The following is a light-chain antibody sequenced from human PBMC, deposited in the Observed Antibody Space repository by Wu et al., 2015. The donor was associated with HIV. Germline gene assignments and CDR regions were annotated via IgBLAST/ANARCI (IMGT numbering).Light chain of an antibody. CDR3: QQSYSTLRS. CDR2: AAS. CDR1: QSISSY. V-gene: IGKV1-39*01. J-gene: IGKJ2*03. Sequence: DIQMTQSPSSLSASVGDRVTITCRASQSISSYLNWYQQKPGKAPKLLIYAASSLQSGVPSRFSGSGSGTDFTLTISSLQPEDFATYYCQQSYSTLRSFGRGTKLEIK.